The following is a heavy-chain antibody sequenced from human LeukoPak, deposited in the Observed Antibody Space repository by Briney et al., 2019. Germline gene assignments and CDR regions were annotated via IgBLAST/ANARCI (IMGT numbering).Heavy chain of an antibody. Sequence: ASVKVSCKASGYTFTGYYMHWVRQAPGQGLEWVGWINPNSGATNYAQKFQGRVTMTRDTSISTAYMELSRLRSDDTAVYYCARTLAYDFWSGYSDAFDIWGQGTMVTVSS. V-gene: IGHV1-2*02. CDR2: INPNSGAT. CDR1: GYTFTGYY. CDR3: ARTLAYDFWSGYSDAFDI. D-gene: IGHD3-3*01. J-gene: IGHJ3*02.